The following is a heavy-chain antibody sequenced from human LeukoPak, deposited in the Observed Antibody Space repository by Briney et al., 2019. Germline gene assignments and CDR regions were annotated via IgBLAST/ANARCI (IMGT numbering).Heavy chain of an antibody. V-gene: IGHV3-30*04. CDR2: ISFDGSKK. CDR3: ARDNCGGDCYSSYGQYFQH. CDR1: GFTFSSYA. D-gene: IGHD2-21*02. Sequence: GGSLRLSCAASGFTFSSYAMHWVRQAPGKGLEWVAVISFDGSKKDYADSVKGRFTISRDNSKNTLYLQMNSLRAEDTAVSYCARDNCGGDCYSSYGQYFQHWGQGTLVTVSS. J-gene: IGHJ1*01.